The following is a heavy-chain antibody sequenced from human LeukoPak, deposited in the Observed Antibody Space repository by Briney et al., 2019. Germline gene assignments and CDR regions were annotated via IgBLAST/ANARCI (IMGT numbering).Heavy chain of an antibody. J-gene: IGHJ4*02. CDR2: IYYSGST. Sequence: PSETLSLTCTVSGGSISNYYWSWIRQPPGEGLEWIGYIYYSGSTNYNPSLKSRVTISVDTSKNQFSLKLNSVTAADTAVYFCARQVVAVAGTGYFDYWGQGTLVTVSS. CDR3: ARQVVAVAGTGYFDY. CDR1: GGSISNYY. V-gene: IGHV4-59*08. D-gene: IGHD6-19*01.